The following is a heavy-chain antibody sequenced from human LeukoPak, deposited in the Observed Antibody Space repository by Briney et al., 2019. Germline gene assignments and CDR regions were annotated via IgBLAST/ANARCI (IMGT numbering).Heavy chain of an antibody. CDR2: INHSGTT. CDR1: GGSFSGYY. J-gene: IGHJ4*02. Sequence: SETLSLTCAVYGGSFSGYYWSWIRQPPGKGLEWIGEINHSGTTNYNSSLKSRVTVSVDTSKNQFSLKLSSVTAADTAVYYCARVGALYSSSWFDYWGQGTLVTVSS. D-gene: IGHD6-13*01. CDR3: ARVGALYSSSWFDY. V-gene: IGHV4-34*01.